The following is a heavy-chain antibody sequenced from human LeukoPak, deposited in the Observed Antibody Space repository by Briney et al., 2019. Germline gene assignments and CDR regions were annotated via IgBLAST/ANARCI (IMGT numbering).Heavy chain of an antibody. CDR2: ILPDGSQK. CDR1: GFTFSSYS. D-gene: IGHD2-2*01. J-gene: IGHJ4*02. CDR3: GRLAHNAWYAIDF. Sequence: GGSLRLSCAASGFTFSSYSMTWVRQAPGKGLEWLANILPDGSQKYYVDSVKGRFTISRDNPKNSLYLQINNLRAEDTAVYYCGRLAHNAWYAIDFWGQGTLVTVSS. V-gene: IGHV3-7*01.